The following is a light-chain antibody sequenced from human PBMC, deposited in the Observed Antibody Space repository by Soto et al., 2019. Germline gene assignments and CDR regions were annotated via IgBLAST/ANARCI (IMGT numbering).Light chain of an antibody. CDR1: QSVFYSSNNKNY. V-gene: IGKV4-1*01. CDR3: QQYYSAPFT. J-gene: IGKJ3*01. Sequence: DIVLTQSPDSLAVSLGERATINCKSSQSVFYSSNNKNYLAWYQQKPGQPPKLLIYWASTRESGVPDRFSGSGSGTDFPLTISSLQAEDVAVYYCQQYYSAPFTFGPGTKVDI. CDR2: WAS.